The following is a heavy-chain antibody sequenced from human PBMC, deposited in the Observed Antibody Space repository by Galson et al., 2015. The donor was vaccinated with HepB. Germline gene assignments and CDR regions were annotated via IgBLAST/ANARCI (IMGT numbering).Heavy chain of an antibody. Sequence: TLSLTCTVSGGSVSSGSYYWSWIRQPPGKGLEWIGYIYYSGSTNYNPSLKSRVTISVDTSKNQFSLKLSSVTAADTAVYYCARVEHIVVVTATKYYSDAFDIWGQGTMVTVSS. CDR1: GGSVSSGSYY. D-gene: IGHD2-21*02. CDR3: ARVEHIVVVTATKYYSDAFDI. V-gene: IGHV4-61*01. CDR2: IYYSGST. J-gene: IGHJ3*02.